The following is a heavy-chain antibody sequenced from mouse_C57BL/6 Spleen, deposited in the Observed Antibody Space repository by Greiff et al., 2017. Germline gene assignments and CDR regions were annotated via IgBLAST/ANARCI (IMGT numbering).Heavy chain of an antibody. V-gene: IGHV1-64*01. Sequence: QVQLQQPGAELVKPGASVKLSCKASGYTFTSYWMHWVKQRPGQGLEWIGMIHPNSGSPNSNEKFKSKATLTVDKSSSTAYMQLISLTSEDSAVYYCSRSLSHYYYCCSYDAMDYWGQGTSVTVSS. CDR1: GYTFTSYW. D-gene: IGHD1-1*01. J-gene: IGHJ4*01. CDR3: SRSLSHYYYCCSYDAMDY. CDR2: IHPNSGSP.